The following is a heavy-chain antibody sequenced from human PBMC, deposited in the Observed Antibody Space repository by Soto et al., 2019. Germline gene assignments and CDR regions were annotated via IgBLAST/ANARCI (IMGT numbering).Heavy chain of an antibody. CDR3: ARARITMVRGVIIYPPYYYYGMDV. CDR2: INHSGST. D-gene: IGHD3-10*01. CDR1: GGSFSGYY. J-gene: IGHJ6*02. V-gene: IGHV4-34*01. Sequence: PSETLSLTCAVYGGSFSGYYWSWIRQPPGKGLEWIGEINHSGSTNYNPSLKSRVTMSVDTSKNQFSLKLSSVTAADTAVYYCARARITMVRGVIIYPPYYYYGMDVWGQGTTVTVSS.